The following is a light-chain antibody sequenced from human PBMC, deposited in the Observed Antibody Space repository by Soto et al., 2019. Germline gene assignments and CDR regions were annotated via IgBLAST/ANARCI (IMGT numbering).Light chain of an antibody. CDR3: CSYAGTHWV. Sequence: QAVVTQPRSVSGSPGQSVTISCTGTSSDVGYSNYVSWYQQHPGKAPNLMIYDVTKRPSGVPDRFSGSKSGNTASLTISGLQAEDEADYHCCSYAGTHWVFGGGTKLTVL. CDR1: SSDVGYSNY. J-gene: IGLJ3*02. V-gene: IGLV2-11*01. CDR2: DVT.